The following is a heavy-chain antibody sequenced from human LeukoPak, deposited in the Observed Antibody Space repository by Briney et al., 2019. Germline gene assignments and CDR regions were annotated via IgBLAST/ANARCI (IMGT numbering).Heavy chain of an antibody. CDR2: ISSSGSTI. V-gene: IGHV3-48*03. J-gene: IGHJ4*02. Sequence: GGSLRLSCAASGFTFSSYEMNWVRQAPGKGLEWVSYISSSGSTIYYADSVKGRFTISRDNSKNTLYLQMNSLRAEDTAVYYCARAPGYGAAYYFDYWGQGTLVTVSS. D-gene: IGHD1-1*01. CDR1: GFTFSSYE. CDR3: ARAPGYGAAYYFDY.